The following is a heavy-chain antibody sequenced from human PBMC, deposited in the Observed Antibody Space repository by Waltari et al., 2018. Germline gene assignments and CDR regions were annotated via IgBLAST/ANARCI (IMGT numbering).Heavy chain of an antibody. Sequence: QVQLVQSGAEVKKPGSSVKVSCKASGGTFSSYALSWVRQAPGQGLEWMGGIIPILGIANYAQKFQGRVTITADESTSTAYMELSSLRSEDTAVYYCARSMVTNPSWAFDIWGQGTMVTVSS. CDR1: GGTFSSYA. D-gene: IGHD4-17*01. CDR3: ARSMVTNPSWAFDI. J-gene: IGHJ3*02. V-gene: IGHV1-69*04. CDR2: IIPILGIA.